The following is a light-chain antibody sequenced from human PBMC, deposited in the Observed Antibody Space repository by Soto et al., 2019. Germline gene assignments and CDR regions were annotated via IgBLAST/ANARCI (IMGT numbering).Light chain of an antibody. CDR3: CSYAGSYTSYV. Sequence: QSALSQLRSVCGSPGPSVTIYCTGTSSDVDGYNYVSWYQQHPGKSPKLMIYDVSERPSGVPDRFSGSKSGNTASLTISGLQAEDEADYYCCSYAGSYTSYVFGTGTKVTVL. V-gene: IGLV2-11*01. CDR1: SSDVDGYNY. CDR2: DVS. J-gene: IGLJ1*01.